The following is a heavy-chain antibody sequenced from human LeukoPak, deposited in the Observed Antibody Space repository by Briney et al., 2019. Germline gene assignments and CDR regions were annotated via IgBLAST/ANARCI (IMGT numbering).Heavy chain of an antibody. D-gene: IGHD2-21*01. CDR3: ARVSTAHTYYYYYMDV. J-gene: IGHJ6*03. CDR1: GYTFTSYG. Sequence: ASVRVSCKASGYTFTSYGISWVRQAPGQGLEWMGWISAYNGNTNYAQKLQGRVTMTTDTSTSTAYMELRSLRSDDTAVYYCARVSTAHTYYYYYMDVWGKGTTVTVSS. V-gene: IGHV1-18*01. CDR2: ISAYNGNT.